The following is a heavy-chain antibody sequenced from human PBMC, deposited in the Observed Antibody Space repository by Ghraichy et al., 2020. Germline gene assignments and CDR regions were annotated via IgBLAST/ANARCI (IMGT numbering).Heavy chain of an antibody. CDR1: GFTFSNYA. D-gene: IGHD2-21*01. CDR3: AKAYATKGLGMDV. J-gene: IGHJ6*02. CDR2: VSGSGGGT. Sequence: GGSLRLSCAASGFTFSNYAMSWVRQAPGKGLEWVSTVSGSGGGTYYADSVKGRFTISRDNSKNTVYLQMNSLRAEDTAVYYCAKAYATKGLGMDVWGQGTTVTVSS. V-gene: IGHV3-23*01.